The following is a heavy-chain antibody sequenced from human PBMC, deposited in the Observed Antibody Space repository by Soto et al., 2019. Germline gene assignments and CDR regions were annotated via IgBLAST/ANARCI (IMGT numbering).Heavy chain of an antibody. Sequence: QVQLQESGPGLVKPSQTLSLTCTVSGGSISSGGYYWSGIRQHPGKGLEWIGYIYYSGSTYYNPSLQSRVTISVDTSKIPSSLKMSSVPGVVAAVYYCARGGARGGFDYWGQGTLVTVSS. CDR1: GGSISSGGYY. V-gene: IGHV4-31*03. D-gene: IGHD3-10*01. CDR2: IYYSGST. CDR3: ARGGARGGFDY. J-gene: IGHJ4*02.